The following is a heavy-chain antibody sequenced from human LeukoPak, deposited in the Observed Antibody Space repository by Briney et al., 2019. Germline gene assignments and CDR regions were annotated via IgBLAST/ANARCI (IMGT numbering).Heavy chain of an antibody. CDR1: AFTFNTYW. V-gene: IGHV3-23*01. CDR3: AKGGVGATFDY. Sequence: GGSLRLSCAASAFTFNTYWMHWVRQVPGRGLEWVSAISGSGGSTYYADSVKGRFTISRDNSKNTLYLQMNSLRAEDTAVYYCAKGGVGATFDYWGQGTLVTVSS. J-gene: IGHJ4*02. CDR2: ISGSGGST. D-gene: IGHD1-26*01.